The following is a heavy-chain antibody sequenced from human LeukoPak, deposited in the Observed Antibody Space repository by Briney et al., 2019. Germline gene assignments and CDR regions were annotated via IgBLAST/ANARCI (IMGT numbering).Heavy chain of an antibody. CDR3: ARLFSGWFDP. CDR2: IYYSGST. Sequence: PSETLSLTCTVSGGSISSYYWSCIRQPPGKGLEWIGYIYYSGSTNYNPSLKSRVTISVDTSKNQFSLKLSSVTAADTAVYYCARLFSGWFDPWGQGTLVTVSS. J-gene: IGHJ5*02. V-gene: IGHV4-59*01. D-gene: IGHD6-19*01. CDR1: GGSISSYY.